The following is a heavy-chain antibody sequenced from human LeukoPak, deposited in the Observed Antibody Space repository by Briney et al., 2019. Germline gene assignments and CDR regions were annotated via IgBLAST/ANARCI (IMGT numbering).Heavy chain of an antibody. CDR2: IYYSGST. CDR3: ARASILEWLLYRRGGYYFDY. D-gene: IGHD3-3*01. V-gene: IGHV4-59*01. Sequence: PSETLSLTCTVSGGSISSYYWSWIRQPPGKGLEWIGYIYYSGSTNYNPSLKSRVTISVDTSKNQFSLKLSSVTAADTAAYYCARASILEWLLYRRGGYYFDYWGQGTLVTVSS. J-gene: IGHJ4*02. CDR1: GGSISSYY.